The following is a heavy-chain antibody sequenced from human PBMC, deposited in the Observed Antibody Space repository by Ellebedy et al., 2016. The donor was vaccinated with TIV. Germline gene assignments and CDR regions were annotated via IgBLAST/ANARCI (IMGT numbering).Heavy chain of an antibody. D-gene: IGHD3-16*01. J-gene: IGHJ4*02. CDR3: ARDLFGGVTADY. CDR1: GYTFGSYF. CDR2: INPSGGST. V-gene: IGHV1-46*01. Sequence: ASVKVSXKASGYTFGSYFMHWVRQAPGQGLEWMGIINPSGGSTSYAQKFQGRVTLTRDTSTSTVYMELSSLRSEDTAVYYCARDLFGGVTADYWGQGTLVTVSS.